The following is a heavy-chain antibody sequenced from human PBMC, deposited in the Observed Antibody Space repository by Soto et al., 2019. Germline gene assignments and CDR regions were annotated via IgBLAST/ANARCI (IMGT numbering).Heavy chain of an antibody. D-gene: IGHD6-25*01. V-gene: IGHV1-8*01. J-gene: IGHJ4*02. CDR2: MTPNSGNT. CDR1: GYTFTSYD. CDR3: ASAARGGVGYYFDY. Sequence: QVQLVQSGAEVKKPGASVKVSCKASGYTFTSYDINWVRQATGQGLEWMGWMTPNSGNTGYAQKFQGRVTMTRNTAISPAYMVLSSLRSEDTAVYYCASAARGGVGYYFDYWGQGTLVTVSA.